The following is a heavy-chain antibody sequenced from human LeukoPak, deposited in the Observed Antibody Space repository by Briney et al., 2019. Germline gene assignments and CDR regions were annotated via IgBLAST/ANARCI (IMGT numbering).Heavy chain of an antibody. CDR1: GGSISSYY. J-gene: IGHJ6*02. D-gene: IGHD3-22*01. CDR2: IYYSGST. V-gene: IGHV4-59*01. CDR3: ARDLGGDSMYPYGMDV. Sequence: SETLSLTCTVSGGSISSYYWSWIRQPPGKGLEWMGYIYYSGSTNYNPSLKSRVTISVDMSKNQFSLKLSSVTAADTAVYYCARDLGGDSMYPYGMDVWGQGTTVTISS.